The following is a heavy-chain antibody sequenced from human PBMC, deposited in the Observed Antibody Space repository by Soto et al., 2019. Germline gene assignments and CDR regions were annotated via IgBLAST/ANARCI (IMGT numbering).Heavy chain of an antibody. CDR1: GFTFSDHQ. Sequence: GGSLRLSCAASGFTFSDHQMDWVRQAPVKGLEWVGRARRKVDGYTTDYAASVNGRFTISRDDSRDSLYLQMSSLRTEDTAVYYCTRDSNWSFDYWGQGTLVTVSS. J-gene: IGHJ4*02. D-gene: IGHD6-13*01. CDR3: TRDSNWSFDY. V-gene: IGHV3-72*01. CDR2: ARRKVDGYTT.